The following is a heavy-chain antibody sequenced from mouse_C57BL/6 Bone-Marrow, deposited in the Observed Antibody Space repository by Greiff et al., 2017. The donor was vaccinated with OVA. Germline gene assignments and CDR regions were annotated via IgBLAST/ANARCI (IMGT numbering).Heavy chain of an antibody. D-gene: IGHD1-1*01. CDR1: GYLFTGYY. CDR2: INPSTGGT. CDR3: ARFGIYYYGSSYGRFDY. Sequence: VQLQQSGPELVKPGASVKISCKASGYLFTGYYMNWVKQSPEKSLEWIGEINPSTGGTTYNQKFKAKATLTVDKSSSTAYMQLKSLTSEDSAVYYCARFGIYYYGSSYGRFDYWGQGTTLTVSS. J-gene: IGHJ2*01. V-gene: IGHV1-42*01.